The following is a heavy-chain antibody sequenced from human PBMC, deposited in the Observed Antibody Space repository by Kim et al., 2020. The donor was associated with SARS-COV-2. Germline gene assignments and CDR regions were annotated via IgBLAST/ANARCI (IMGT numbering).Heavy chain of an antibody. Sequence: GGSLRLSCSVSGLPFFSSFSMHWVRQAPGEGLQYVSTIYENGGRTYYADSVKGRFTVSRDNSKNTVFLQMSSLTLGDPAVYYCASPPISIAGTRCFQHWGQGTLVSVSS. J-gene: IGHJ1*01. D-gene: IGHD1-1*01. CDR2: IYENGGRT. V-gene: IGHV3-64D*06. CDR3: ASPPISIAGTRCFQH. CDR1: GLPFFSSFS.